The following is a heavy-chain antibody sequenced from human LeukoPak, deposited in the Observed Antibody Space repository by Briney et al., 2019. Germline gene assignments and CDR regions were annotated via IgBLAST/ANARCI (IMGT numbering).Heavy chain of an antibody. Sequence: PGRSLRLSCAASGFTFSSYWMSWVRQAPGKGLEWVANIKQDGSEKYYVDSVKGRFTISRDNAKNSLYLQMNSLRAEDTAVYYCARDSNYDFWSGYQYPSDYWGQGTLVTVSS. V-gene: IGHV3-7*01. D-gene: IGHD3-3*01. J-gene: IGHJ4*02. CDR3: ARDSNYDFWSGYQYPSDY. CDR2: IKQDGSEK. CDR1: GFTFSSYW.